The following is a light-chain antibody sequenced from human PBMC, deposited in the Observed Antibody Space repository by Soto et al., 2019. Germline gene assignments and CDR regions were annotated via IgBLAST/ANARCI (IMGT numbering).Light chain of an antibody. CDR3: QQRNNWPRIT. V-gene: IGKV3-11*01. Sequence: EIVLTQFPATLSLFPGETAPLSCRASQTVGTYLAWYQQKPGQAPRLLISDASNRATGVPTRFSGSGSGTDFTLTISSLEPEDFAVYFCQQRNNWPRITFGQGTRLEIK. CDR1: QTVGTY. CDR2: DAS. J-gene: IGKJ5*01.